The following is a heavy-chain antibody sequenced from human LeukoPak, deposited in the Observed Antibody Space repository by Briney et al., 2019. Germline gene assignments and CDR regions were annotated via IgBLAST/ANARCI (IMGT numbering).Heavy chain of an antibody. Sequence: PGGSLRLFCAASGFTFSHYAMHWVRQAPGKGLEWVAVISYHAIDKYYADSVKGRFTISRDNSKNALYLQMNSLRPEDTAVYYCARAGEDVVLGPAPVGGSPYNWFDPWGQGTLVTVSS. CDR3: ARAGEDVVLGPAPVGGSPYNWFDP. D-gene: IGHD2-2*01. J-gene: IGHJ5*02. V-gene: IGHV3-30-3*01. CDR1: GFTFSHYA. CDR2: ISYHAIDK.